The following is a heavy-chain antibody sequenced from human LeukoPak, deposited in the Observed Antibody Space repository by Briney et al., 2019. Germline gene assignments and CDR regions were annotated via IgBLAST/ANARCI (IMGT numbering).Heavy chain of an antibody. CDR1: GFSFTSYA. V-gene: IGHV3-23*01. D-gene: IGHD2-15*01. CDR2: ISTGGGST. CDR3: ARDGGSVPFDY. J-gene: IGHJ4*02. Sequence: GGSLRLSCAASGFSFTSYAMSWVRQAPGKGLEWVSAISTGGGSTYYADSVKGRFTISRDNSKNTLSLQLNSLRAEDTAVYYCARDGGSVPFDYWGQGTLVTVSS.